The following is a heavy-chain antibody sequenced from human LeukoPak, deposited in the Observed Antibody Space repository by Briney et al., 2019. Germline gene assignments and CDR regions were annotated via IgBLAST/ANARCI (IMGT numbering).Heavy chain of an antibody. D-gene: IGHD5-18*01. J-gene: IGHJ4*02. CDR3: ATPADTTLDY. CDR2: ISGSSNTI. Sequence: SGGSLRLSCAASGFTFSIYSMYWVRQAPGKGREWVSYISGSSNTIYYADSVKGRFTISRDNAKNSLYLQMNSLRAEDTALYYCATPADTTLDYWGQGTLVTVSS. V-gene: IGHV3-48*01. CDR1: GFTFSIYS.